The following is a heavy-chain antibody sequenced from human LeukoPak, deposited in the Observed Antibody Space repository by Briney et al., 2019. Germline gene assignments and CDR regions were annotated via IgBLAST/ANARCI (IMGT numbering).Heavy chain of an antibody. CDR2: ISAYNGNT. Sequence: ASVKVSCKASGYTFTSYGISWVRQAPGQGLEWMGWISAYNGNTNYAQKLQGRVTMTTDTSTSTAYMELRSLRSDDTAMYYCARNLYSSGWWYFDYWGQGTVVTVSS. V-gene: IGHV1-18*01. CDR1: GYTFTSYG. J-gene: IGHJ4*02. CDR3: ARNLYSSGWWYFDY. D-gene: IGHD6-19*01.